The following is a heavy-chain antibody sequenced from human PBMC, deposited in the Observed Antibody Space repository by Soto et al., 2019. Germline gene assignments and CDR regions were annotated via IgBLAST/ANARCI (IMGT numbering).Heavy chain of an antibody. Sequence: EVQLLESGGGLVQPGGSLTLSCAASGFTFNTYGMTWVRQAPGKGLEWVSTVSGSGGGTYYADSVKGRFTISRVNSKNTMYLQMSNLRAEDTAVYFCARIGPYCGGDCYRGFDFWGLGTPVTVSS. D-gene: IGHD2-21*02. V-gene: IGHV3-23*01. CDR2: VSGSGGGT. J-gene: IGHJ4*02. CDR3: ARIGPYCGGDCYRGFDF. CDR1: GFTFNTYG.